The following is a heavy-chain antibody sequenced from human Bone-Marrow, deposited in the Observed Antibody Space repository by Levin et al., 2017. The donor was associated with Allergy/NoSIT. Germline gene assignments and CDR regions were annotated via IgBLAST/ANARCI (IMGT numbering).Heavy chain of an antibody. Sequence: GESLKISCAASGFTFSSYEKNGVRQAPGKGLEWVSYIGSSGSTIYYADSVKGRFTISRDNAKNSLFLQMNSLRAEDTAVYYCARQLGNFWSGYNYFDYWGQGTLVTVSS. V-gene: IGHV3-48*03. CDR2: IGSSGSTI. CDR3: ARQLGNFWSGYNYFDY. D-gene: IGHD3-3*01. J-gene: IGHJ4*02. CDR1: GFTFSSYE.